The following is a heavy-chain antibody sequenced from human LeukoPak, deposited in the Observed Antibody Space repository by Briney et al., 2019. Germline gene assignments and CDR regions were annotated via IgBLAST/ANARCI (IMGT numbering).Heavy chain of an antibody. CDR2: ISSSSSYI. CDR3: AKDRVVFNWNYAYYFDD. J-gene: IGHJ4*02. D-gene: IGHD1-7*01. CDR1: GFTFSSYS. V-gene: IGHV3-21*01. Sequence: GGSLRLSCAASGFTFSSYSMNWVRQAPGKGLEWVSSISSSSSYIYYADSVKGRFTISRDNSKNTLYLQMNSLRPEDTAVYYCAKDRVVFNWNYAYYFDDWGQGTLVTVSS.